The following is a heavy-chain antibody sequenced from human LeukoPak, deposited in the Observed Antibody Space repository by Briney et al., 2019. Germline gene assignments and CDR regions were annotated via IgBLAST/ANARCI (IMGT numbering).Heavy chain of an antibody. D-gene: IGHD3-16*02. Sequence: GGSLRLSCAASGFTVSSNYMSWVRQAPGKGLEWVSVIYSGGSTYYADSVKGRFTISRDNSKNTLYLQINSLRAEDTAVYYCARVYRHYDYVWGSYRYPDYWGQGTLVTVSS. CDR2: IYSGGST. CDR3: ARVYRHYDYVWGSYRYPDY. CDR1: GFTVSSNY. J-gene: IGHJ4*02. V-gene: IGHV3-53*01.